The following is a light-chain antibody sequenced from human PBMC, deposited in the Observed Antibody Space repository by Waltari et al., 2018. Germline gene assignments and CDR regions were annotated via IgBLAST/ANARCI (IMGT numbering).Light chain of an antibody. CDR3: QQYGSAPQT. Sequence: EIVLTQSPGTLSLSPGERATLSCRAGQSVGSSSLAWYQQKPGQAPRLLIVDASHRATGVPDRFSATGSVTDFTLTISRLEPEDFAVYYCQQYGSAPQTFGQGTKVEIK. J-gene: IGKJ1*01. V-gene: IGKV3-20*01. CDR1: QSVGSSS. CDR2: DAS.